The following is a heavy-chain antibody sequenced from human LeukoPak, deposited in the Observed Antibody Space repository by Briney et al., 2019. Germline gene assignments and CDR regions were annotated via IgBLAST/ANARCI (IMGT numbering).Heavy chain of an antibody. J-gene: IGHJ3*02. Sequence: SETLSLTCTVSGGSISSYYWSWIRQPPGKGLEWIAYISDIGSINYNPSLKSRVTISLDTSKNQFSLKLSSVTAADTAVYYCARDHHYYDSSGYYYSAAFDIWGQGTMVTVSS. CDR1: GGSISSYY. CDR2: ISDIGSI. V-gene: IGHV4-59*01. D-gene: IGHD3-22*01. CDR3: ARDHHYYDSSGYYYSAAFDI.